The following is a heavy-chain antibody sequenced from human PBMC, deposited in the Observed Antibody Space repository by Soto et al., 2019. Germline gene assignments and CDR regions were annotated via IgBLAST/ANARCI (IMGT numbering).Heavy chain of an antibody. J-gene: IGHJ4*02. CDR2: IYSGGST. V-gene: IGHV3-53*04. CDR3: ARVAGCSGGSCFFGGYFDY. Sequence: VQLVESGGGLVQPGGSLRLSCAASGFTVSSNYMSWVRQAPGKGLEWVSVIYSGGSTYYADSVKGRFTISRHNSKNTLYLQMNSLRAEDTAVYYCARVAGCSGGSCFFGGYFDYWGQGTLVTVSS. CDR1: GFTVSSNY. D-gene: IGHD2-15*01.